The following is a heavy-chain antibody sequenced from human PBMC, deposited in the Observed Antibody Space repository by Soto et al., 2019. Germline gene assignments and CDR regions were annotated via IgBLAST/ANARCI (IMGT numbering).Heavy chain of an antibody. CDR1: GDTFSSNS. D-gene: IGHD3-22*01. CDR3: ARIPYYYDSSGSAVKYFQH. Sequence: SVKVSCKASGDTFSSNSINWVRQAPGQGLEWMGRIILMLGITNYAQKFQGRVTITADESTSTAYMELSSLRSEDTAVYYCARIPYYYDSSGSAVKYFQHWGQGTLVTVSS. CDR2: IILMLGIT. V-gene: IGHV1-69*02. J-gene: IGHJ1*01.